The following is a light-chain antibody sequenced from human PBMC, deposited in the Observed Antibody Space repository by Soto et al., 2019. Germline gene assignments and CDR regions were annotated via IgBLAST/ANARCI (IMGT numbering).Light chain of an antibody. Sequence: EIVMTQSPATLSVSPGDRATLSCRASQSVSRNVAWYQQKPGQAPRLLIHDASTRATGISVRFSGSGSGTEFTLTISSLQSEEFAVYYCQQYNNWLWTFGQGTKVEIK. CDR3: QQYNNWLWT. J-gene: IGKJ1*01. CDR2: DAS. V-gene: IGKV3-15*01. CDR1: QSVSRN.